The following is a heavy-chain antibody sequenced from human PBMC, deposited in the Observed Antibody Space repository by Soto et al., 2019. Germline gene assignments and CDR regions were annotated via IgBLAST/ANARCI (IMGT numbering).Heavy chain of an antibody. V-gene: IGHV4-39*01. J-gene: IGHJ4*01. Sequence: SETLSLTCTVSGGSISSSSYYWGWIRQPPGKGLEWIGSIYYSGSTYYNPSLKSRVTISVDTSKNQFSLKLSSVTAADTAVYYCARQLIDILTGYYPGVIDYWGHGTLVTVSS. D-gene: IGHD3-9*01. CDR2: IYYSGST. CDR3: ARQLIDILTGYYPGVIDY. CDR1: GGSISSSSYY.